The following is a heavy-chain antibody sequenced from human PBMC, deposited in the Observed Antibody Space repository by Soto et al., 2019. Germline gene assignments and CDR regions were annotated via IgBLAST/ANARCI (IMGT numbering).Heavy chain of an antibody. CDR1: GFTFSSYA. CDR3: AIAEDVSGWYEYFQH. Sequence: QVQLVESGGGVVQPGRSLRLSCAASGFTFSSYAMNWVRQAPGKGLEWVAVISYDGSNKYYADSVKGRFTISRDNSKNTLYLQMNSLRAEDTGVYYCAIAEDVSGWYEYFQHWGQGTLVTVSS. CDR2: ISYDGSNK. V-gene: IGHV3-30-3*01. J-gene: IGHJ1*01. D-gene: IGHD6-19*01.